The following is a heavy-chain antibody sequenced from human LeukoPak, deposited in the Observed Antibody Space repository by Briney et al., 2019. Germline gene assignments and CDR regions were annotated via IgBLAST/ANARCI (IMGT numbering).Heavy chain of an antibody. CDR2: IRSKAYGGTT. J-gene: IGHJ4*02. CDR1: GFTFGDYA. V-gene: IGHV3-49*04. D-gene: IGHD1-26*01. Sequence: GGSLRLSCTASGFTFGDYAMSWVRQAPGKGLEWVGFIRSKAYGGTTEYAASVKGRFTISRDDSKSIAYLQMNSLKTEDTAVYYCTRHTNKRQPELLFDYWGQGTLVTVSS. CDR3: TRHTNKRQPELLFDY.